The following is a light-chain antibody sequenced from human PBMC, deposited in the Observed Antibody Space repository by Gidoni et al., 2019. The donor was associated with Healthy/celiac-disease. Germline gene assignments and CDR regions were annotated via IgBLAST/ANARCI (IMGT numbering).Light chain of an antibody. CDR1: QSVSSY. J-gene: IGKJ5*01. CDR3: QQRSNWPPIT. V-gene: IGKV3-11*01. CDR2: DAS. Sequence: EIVLTQSPATLSLSPGERATLSCRASQSVSSYLAWHQQKPGQAPRLLIYDASNRATGIPARFSGSGSGTDFTLTISSLEPEDFAVYYCQQRSNWPPITFGQXTRLEIK.